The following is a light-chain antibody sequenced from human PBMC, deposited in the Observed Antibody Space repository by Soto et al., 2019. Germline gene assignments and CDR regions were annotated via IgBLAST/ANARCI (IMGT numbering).Light chain of an antibody. CDR1: SSDVGSYNL. V-gene: IGLV2-23*01. CDR3: CSYAGSSTYV. Sequence: SVLTQPASVSGSPGQWITISCTGTSSDVGSYNLVSWNRQHPGKAPNLMIYEGSKRPSGVSNLFSGSKSGNTASLTISLLQAEDAADYYCCSYAGSSTYVFGTGTKGTVL. J-gene: IGLJ1*01. CDR2: EGS.